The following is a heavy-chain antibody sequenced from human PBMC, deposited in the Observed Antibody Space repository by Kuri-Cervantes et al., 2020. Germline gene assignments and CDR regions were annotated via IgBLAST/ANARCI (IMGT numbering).Heavy chain of an antibody. D-gene: IGHD3-22*01. J-gene: IGHJ3*02. CDR3: ARSITMIVVGPGDAFDI. CDR1: GSTFSSYG. Sequence: GESLKISCAASGSTFSSYGMHWVRQAPGKGLEWVAVIWYDGSNKYYADSVKGRFTISRDNSKNTLYLQMNSLRAEDTAVYYCARSITMIVVGPGDAFDIWGQGTMVTVSS. V-gene: IGHV3-33*01. CDR2: IWYDGSNK.